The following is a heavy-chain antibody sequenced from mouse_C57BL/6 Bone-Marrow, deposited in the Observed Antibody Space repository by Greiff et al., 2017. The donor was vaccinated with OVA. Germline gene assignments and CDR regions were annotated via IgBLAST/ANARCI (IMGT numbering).Heavy chain of an antibody. V-gene: IGHV1-61*01. Sequence: QVQLQQPGAELVRPGSSVKLSCKASGYTFTSYWMDWVKQRPGQGLEWIGNIYPSDSETHYNQKFKDKATLTVDKSSSTAYMQLSSLTYEDSAVYYWARWYYYGSSDPYWYFDVWGTGTTVTVSS. J-gene: IGHJ1*03. CDR3: ARWYYYGSSDPYWYFDV. D-gene: IGHD1-1*01. CDR1: GYTFTSYW. CDR2: IYPSDSET.